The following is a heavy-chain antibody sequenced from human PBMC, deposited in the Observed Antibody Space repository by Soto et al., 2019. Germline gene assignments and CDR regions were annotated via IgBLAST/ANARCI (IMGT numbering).Heavy chain of an antibody. Sequence: QVQLVESGGGVVQPGRSLRLSCAASGFTFSSYAMHWVRQAPGKGLEWVAVISYDGSNKYYADSVKGRFTISRDNSKNTLYLQMNSLRAEDTAVYYCAREDYRDTSNWFDPWGQGTLVTVSS. J-gene: IGHJ5*02. CDR3: AREDYRDTSNWFDP. D-gene: IGHD4-4*01. CDR2: ISYDGSNK. CDR1: GFTFSSYA. V-gene: IGHV3-30-3*01.